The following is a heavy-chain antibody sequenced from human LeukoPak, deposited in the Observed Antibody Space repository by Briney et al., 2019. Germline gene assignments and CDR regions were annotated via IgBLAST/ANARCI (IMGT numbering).Heavy chain of an antibody. J-gene: IGHJ4*02. Sequence: GRSLRPSCAASGFTLDDYAMHWVRHAPEKGLEWVSAISWNSGSIGYAGCVKGRLTISRDNAKNSLYLQMNSLRAEDTALYDCAKDMTYYYDSSAQDYWGWGTLVMVSS. D-gene: IGHD3-22*01. CDR3: AKDMTYYYDSSAQDY. V-gene: IGHV3-9*01. CDR2: ISWNSGSI. CDR1: GFTLDDYA.